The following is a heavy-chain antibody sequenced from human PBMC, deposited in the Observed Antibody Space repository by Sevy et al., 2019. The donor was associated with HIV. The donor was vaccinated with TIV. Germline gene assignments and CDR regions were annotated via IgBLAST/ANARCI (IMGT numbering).Heavy chain of an antibody. J-gene: IGHJ2*01. CDR2: IYHYGTT. CDR3: ARRRTLIVGSTKRWHFDL. Sequence: SETLSLTCTVSGGSIRNSEFYWDWIRQPPGKGLEWIGTIYHYGTTYYGPSFKSRVTMSVDTSKNQFSLSLKSVTAADTAVYYCARRRTLIVGSTKRWHFDLWDRGTLVTVSS. D-gene: IGHD3-22*01. CDR1: GGSIRNSEFY. V-gene: IGHV4-39*01.